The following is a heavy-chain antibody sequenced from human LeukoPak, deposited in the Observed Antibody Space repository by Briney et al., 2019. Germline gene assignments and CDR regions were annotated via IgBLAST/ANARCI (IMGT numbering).Heavy chain of an antibody. CDR3: ARVGGQILNFWADWFDP. J-gene: IGHJ5*02. D-gene: IGHD1-26*01. V-gene: IGHV4-31*03. CDR2: IYDSGTT. CDR1: GGSTGSGGFY. Sequence: SETLSLTCSVSGGSTGSGGFYWNWLRQAPGKGLEWIVYIYDSGTTNYNPSLKSRVTISVDTSKKQFSLMLTSVTPADTAVYYCARVGGQILNFWADWFDPWGQGSQVTVSS.